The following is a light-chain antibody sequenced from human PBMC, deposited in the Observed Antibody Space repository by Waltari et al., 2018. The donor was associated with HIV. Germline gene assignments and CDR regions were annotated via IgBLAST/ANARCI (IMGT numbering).Light chain of an antibody. CDR3: CSYAGSYSYV. CDR1: SSDVGGYDS. CDR2: DVT. J-gene: IGLJ1*01. V-gene: IGLV2-11*01. Sequence: QSALTPPRSVSGSPGQSVTVSCTEASSDVGGYDSVSWYQQHPGKAPKLIIYDVTKRPSGVPGRFSGSRSGDTASLTISGLQADDEADYYCCSYAGSYSYVFGAGTRVIVL.